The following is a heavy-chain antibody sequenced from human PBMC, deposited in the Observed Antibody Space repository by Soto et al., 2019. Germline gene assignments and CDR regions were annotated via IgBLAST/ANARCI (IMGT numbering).Heavy chain of an antibody. CDR3: ASVAGSGYGQIDY. CDR1: GFTFNTYS. CDR2: ISSRSSYI. J-gene: IGHJ4*02. D-gene: IGHD5-12*01. Sequence: GGSLRLSFAASGFTFNTYSMNWVRQAPGKGLEWVSSISSRSSYIYYADSVKGRFTISRDNAKNSLYLQMNSLRAEDTAVYYCASVAGSGYGQIDYWGQGTLVTVSS. V-gene: IGHV3-21*01.